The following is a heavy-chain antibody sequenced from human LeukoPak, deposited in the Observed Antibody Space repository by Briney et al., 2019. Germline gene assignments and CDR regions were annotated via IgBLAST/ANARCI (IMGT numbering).Heavy chain of an antibody. J-gene: IGHJ5*02. V-gene: IGHV4-59*08. CDR3: ARRVDCSGGSCFNWFDP. CDR2: IYYSGST. D-gene: IGHD2-15*01. CDR1: GGSISSYY. Sequence: SETLSLTCTASGGSISSYYWSWIRQPPGKGLEWIGYIYYSGSTNYNPSLKSRVTISVDTSKNQFSLKLSSVTAADTAVYYCARRVDCSGGSCFNWFDPWGQGTLVTVSS.